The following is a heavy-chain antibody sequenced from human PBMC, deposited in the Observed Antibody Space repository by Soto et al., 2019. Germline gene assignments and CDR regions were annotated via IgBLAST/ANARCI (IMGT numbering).Heavy chain of an antibody. CDR3: ARHKLRNYYDSSGYWPV. J-gene: IGHJ4*02. D-gene: IGHD3-22*01. CDR2: IYPGDSDT. V-gene: IGHV5-51*01. CDR1: GYSFTSYW. Sequence: GESLKISCKGSGYSFTSYWIGWVRQMPGKGLEWMGIIYPGDSDTRYSPSFQGQVTISADKSISTAYLQWSSLKASDTAMYYCARHKLRNYYDSSGYWPVWGQGTLVTVS.